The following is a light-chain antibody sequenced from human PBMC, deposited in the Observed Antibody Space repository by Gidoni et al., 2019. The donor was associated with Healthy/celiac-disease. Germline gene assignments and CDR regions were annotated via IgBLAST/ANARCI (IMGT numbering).Light chain of an antibody. J-gene: IGKJ1*01. CDR2: GAS. V-gene: IGKV3-20*01. CDR3: QQYGSSPGWT. CDR1: QSVSSSY. Sequence: ELVLTQSPGTLSLSPGERATLSCRASQSVSSSYVAWYQQKPGQAPRLLIYGASSRATGIPDRFSGSGSGTDFTLTISRLEPEDFAVYYCQQYGSSPGWTFGQGTKGEIK.